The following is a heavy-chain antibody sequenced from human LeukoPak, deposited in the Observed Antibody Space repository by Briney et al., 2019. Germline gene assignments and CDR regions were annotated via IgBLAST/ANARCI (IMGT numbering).Heavy chain of an antibody. CDR3: ARKYCSSTSCSDELDDY. CDR1: GYTFTSYG. V-gene: IGHV1-18*04. D-gene: IGHD2-2*01. CDR2: ISAYNGNT. Sequence: ASVKVFCKASGYTFTSYGISWVRQAPGQGLEWMGWISAYNGNTNYAQKLQGRVTMTTDTSTSTAYMELRSLRSDDTAVYYCARKYCSSTSCSDELDDYWGQGTLVTVSS. J-gene: IGHJ4*02.